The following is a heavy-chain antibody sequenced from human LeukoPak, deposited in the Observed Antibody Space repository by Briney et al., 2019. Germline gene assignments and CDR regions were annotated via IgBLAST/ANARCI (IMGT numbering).Heavy chain of an antibody. Sequence: GGSLRLSCAASGFTFSSYWMSWVRQAPGKGLEWAANIKQDGSEKYYVDSVKGRFTISRDNAKNSLYLQMNSLRAEDTAVYYCARDPPITMIVVDYGMDVWGQGTTVTVSS. J-gene: IGHJ6*02. CDR2: IKQDGSEK. D-gene: IGHD3-22*01. V-gene: IGHV3-7*01. CDR1: GFTFSSYW. CDR3: ARDPPITMIVVDYGMDV.